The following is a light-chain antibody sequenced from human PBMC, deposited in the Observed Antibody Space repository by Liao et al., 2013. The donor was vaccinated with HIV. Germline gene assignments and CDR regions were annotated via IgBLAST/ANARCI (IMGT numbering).Light chain of an antibody. CDR3: QVWDSSSVHVM. V-gene: IGLV3-21*04. Sequence: SYELTQPPSVSVAPGKTARITCGGINIGIKSVHWYQQKPGQAPVLVIYYDSDRPSGIPERFSGSNSGNTATLTISRVEAGDEADYFCQVWDSSSVHVMFGGGTKLTVL. CDR2: YDS. J-gene: IGLJ3*02. CDR1: NIGIKS.